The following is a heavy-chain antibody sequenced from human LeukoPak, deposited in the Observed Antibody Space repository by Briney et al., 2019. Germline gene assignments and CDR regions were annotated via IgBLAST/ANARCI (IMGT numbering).Heavy chain of an antibody. Sequence: SETLSLTCTVSNDSINNYYWSWIRQPPGKGLEWIGYIYYSGSTTYKPSLKSRVTISVDTSKNQFSLKLSSVTAADTAVYYCARLSIVGATNFDYWGQGTLVTVSS. CDR1: NDSINNYY. V-gene: IGHV4-59*08. J-gene: IGHJ4*02. CDR3: ARLSIVGATNFDY. D-gene: IGHD1-26*01. CDR2: IYYSGST.